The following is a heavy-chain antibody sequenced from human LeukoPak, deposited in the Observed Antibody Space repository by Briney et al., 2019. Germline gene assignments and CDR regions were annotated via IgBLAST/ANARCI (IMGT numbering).Heavy chain of an antibody. Sequence: SETLSLTRTVSGGSISSSSYYWGWIRQPPGKGLEWIGSIYYSGSTYYNPSLKSRVTISVDTSKNQFSLKLSSVTAADTAVYYCARRPGSWFDPWGQGTLVTVSS. V-gene: IGHV4-39*01. CDR3: ARRPGSWFDP. J-gene: IGHJ5*02. CDR1: GGSISSSSYY. CDR2: IYYSGST.